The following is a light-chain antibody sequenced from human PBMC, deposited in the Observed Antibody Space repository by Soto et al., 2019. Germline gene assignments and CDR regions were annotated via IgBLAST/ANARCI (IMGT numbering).Light chain of an antibody. CDR3: ISYTSSSTSYV. J-gene: IGLJ1*01. V-gene: IGLV2-14*01. CDR1: SSDVGGYNY. Sequence: QSVLTQPPSASGSPGQSVTISCTGTSSDVGGYNYVSWYQQHPGKVPKLMIYEVSNRPSGVSNRFSGSKSGSTASLTISGLQAEDEADYYCISYTSSSTSYVFGTGTKVTVL. CDR2: EVS.